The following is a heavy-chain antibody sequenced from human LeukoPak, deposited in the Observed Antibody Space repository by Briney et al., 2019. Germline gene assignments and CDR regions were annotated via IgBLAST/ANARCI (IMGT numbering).Heavy chain of an antibody. CDR1: GFTFSNYG. CDR3: AKDHLAGYSYGGYYFDY. D-gene: IGHD5-18*01. V-gene: IGHV3-30*18. CDR2: ISYDGSNK. Sequence: QPGRSLRLSCAASGFTFSNYGMHCVRQAPGKGLEWVAVISYDGSNKNYVDSVKGRFTISRDNSKNTLYLQMSSLRGEDTAVYYCAKDHLAGYSYGGYYFDYWGQGTLVTVSS. J-gene: IGHJ4*02.